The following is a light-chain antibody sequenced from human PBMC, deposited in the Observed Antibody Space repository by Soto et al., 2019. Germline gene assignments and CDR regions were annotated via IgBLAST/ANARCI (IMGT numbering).Light chain of an antibody. J-gene: IGKJ5*01. Sequence: EIVLTQYPGTLSLSPGERATLSCRASQSVSSSYLAWYQQKPGQAPRLLIYGASSRATGIPDRFSGSGSGTDFTLTISRLEPEDFAVYYCQQYGSWITFGQGTRLEIK. CDR3: QQYGSWIT. CDR1: QSVSSSY. CDR2: GAS. V-gene: IGKV3-20*01.